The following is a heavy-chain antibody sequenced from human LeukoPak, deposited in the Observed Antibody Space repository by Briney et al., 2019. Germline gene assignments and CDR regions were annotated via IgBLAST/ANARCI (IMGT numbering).Heavy chain of an antibody. V-gene: IGHV3-74*01. J-gene: IGHJ4*02. CDR1: GFTFSNFW. D-gene: IGHD2/OR15-2a*01. Sequence: GGSLRLSCAASGFTFSNFWMHWVRQAPGKGLVWVSHINSDGSWTSYADSVKGRFTISKDNAKNTVYPQMNNLRAEDTAVYYCVSFYETYWGRGTLVTVSS. CDR3: VSFYETY. CDR2: INSDGSWT.